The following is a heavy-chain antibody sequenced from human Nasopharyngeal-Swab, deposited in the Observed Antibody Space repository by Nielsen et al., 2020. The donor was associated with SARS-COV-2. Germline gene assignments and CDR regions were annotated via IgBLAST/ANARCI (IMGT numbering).Heavy chain of an antibody. V-gene: IGHV1-18*01. CDR3: ARDRITGTNYYGMDV. CDR1: GYTFTSYG. CDR2: ISAYNGNT. D-gene: IGHD1-7*01. J-gene: IGHJ6*04. Sequence: ASVKVSCKASGYTFTSYGISWVRQAPGQGLEWMGWISAYNGNTNYAQKLQGRVTMTTDTSTSTAYMELSSLRSEDTAVYYWARDRITGTNYYGMDVWGKGTTVTVSS.